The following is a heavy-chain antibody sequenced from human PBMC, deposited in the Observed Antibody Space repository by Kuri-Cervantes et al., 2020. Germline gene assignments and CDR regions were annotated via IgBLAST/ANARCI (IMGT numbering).Heavy chain of an antibody. J-gene: IGHJ6*02. D-gene: IGHD2-2*01. CDR3: ARTIGDCSSTSCYGVWYYYYGMDV. CDR1: VFAVSSAY. V-gene: IGHV3-53*01. Sequence: GECLRISCAASVFAVSSAYMSWVRQALGKGMEWVSILYSSGSTYYADSVKGRFTISRDNAKNSLYLQMNSLRDEDTAVYYCARTIGDCSSTSCYGVWYYYYGMDVWGQGTTVTVSS. CDR2: LYSSGST.